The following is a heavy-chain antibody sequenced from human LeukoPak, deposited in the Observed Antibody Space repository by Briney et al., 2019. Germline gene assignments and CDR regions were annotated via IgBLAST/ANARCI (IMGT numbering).Heavy chain of an antibody. D-gene: IGHD3-22*01. V-gene: IGHV1-2*02. CDR1: GYTFTGYF. Sequence: ASVKVSRKASGYTFTGYFIHWVRQAPGQGLEWMGWINPNSGDTNYAQKFQGRLTMTRDTSINTAYMELSRLRSADTAVYYCARDERYDSSGYPFDYWGQGTLVTVSS. CDR2: INPNSGDT. CDR3: ARDERYDSSGYPFDY. J-gene: IGHJ4*02.